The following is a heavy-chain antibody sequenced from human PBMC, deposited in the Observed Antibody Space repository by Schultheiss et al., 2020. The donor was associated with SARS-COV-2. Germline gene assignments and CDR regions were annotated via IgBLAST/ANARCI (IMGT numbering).Heavy chain of an antibody. J-gene: IGHJ4*02. D-gene: IGHD1-26*01. CDR3: ARGQWVGAPSGFDY. CDR2: IIPIFGTA. Sequence: SVKVSCKASGGTFSSYPISWVRQAPGQGLEWMGGIIPIFGTANYAQKFQGRVTITADKSTSTAYMELSSLRSEDTAVYYCARGQWVGAPSGFDYWGQGTLVTVSS. V-gene: IGHV1-69*06. CDR1: GGTFSSYP.